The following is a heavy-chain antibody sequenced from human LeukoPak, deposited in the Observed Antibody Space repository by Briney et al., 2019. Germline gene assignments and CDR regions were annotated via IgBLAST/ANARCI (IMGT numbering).Heavy chain of an antibody. V-gene: IGHV1-69*05. D-gene: IGHD6-13*01. CDR2: IIPIFGTA. CDR3: ARGDSSSWYGGHWFDP. CDR1: GGTFSSYA. J-gene: IGHJ5*02. Sequence: SVKVSCKASGGTFSSYAISWVRRAPGQGLEWMGRIIPIFGTANYAQKFQGRVTITTDESTSTAYMELSSLRSEDTAVYYCARGDSSSWYGGHWFDPWGQGTLVTVSS.